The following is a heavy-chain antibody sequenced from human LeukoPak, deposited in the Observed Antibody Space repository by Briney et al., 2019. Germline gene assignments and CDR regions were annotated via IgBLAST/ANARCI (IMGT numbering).Heavy chain of an antibody. J-gene: IGHJ4*02. CDR2: IRYDGSNK. V-gene: IGHV3-30*02. CDR1: AFTFSSYG. CDR3: AKDPHPWVVPEYYFDY. D-gene: IGHD2-2*01. Sequence: GGSLRLSCAASAFTFSSYGMHWVRQAPGKGLEWVAFIRYDGSNKYYADSVKGRFTISRDNSKNTLYLQVNSLRAEDTAVYYCAKDPHPWVVPEYYFDYWGQGALVTVSS.